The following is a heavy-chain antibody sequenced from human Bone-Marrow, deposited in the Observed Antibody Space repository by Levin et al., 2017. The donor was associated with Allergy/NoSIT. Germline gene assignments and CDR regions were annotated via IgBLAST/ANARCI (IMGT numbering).Heavy chain of an antibody. CDR3: ARDETFNSWHTGWFDP. CDR2: MFAGGAA. V-gene: IGHV4-61*02. J-gene: IGHJ5*02. Sequence: LGLSCTVSGDSINNTNHYWSWIRQPAGKGLEWIGRMFAGGAATYNRSLRSRVTISIDTSKNQFSLKLTSVTAADTAVYYYARDETFNSWHTGWFDPWGQGTLVTVSS. CDR1: GDSINNTNHY. D-gene: IGHD6-13*01.